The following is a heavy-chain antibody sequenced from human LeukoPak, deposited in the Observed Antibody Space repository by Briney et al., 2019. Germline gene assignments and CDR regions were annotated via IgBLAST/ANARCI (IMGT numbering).Heavy chain of an antibody. CDR2: FRWNSGSI. V-gene: IGHV3-9*01. CDR3: ARIWGSPPYFDY. J-gene: IGHJ4*02. CDR1: GFTFDDYA. Sequence: SLRLPCSASGFTFDDYAMHWVRPAPGEGLEWVSGFRWNSGSIGYADSVKGRFTISRDNAKNSLYLQMNSLRAEDTALYYCARIWGSPPYFDYWGQGTLVTVSS. D-gene: IGHD3-16*01.